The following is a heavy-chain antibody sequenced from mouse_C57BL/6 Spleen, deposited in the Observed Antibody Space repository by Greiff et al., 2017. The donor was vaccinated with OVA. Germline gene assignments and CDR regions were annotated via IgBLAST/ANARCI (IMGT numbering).Heavy chain of an antibody. J-gene: IGHJ4*01. V-gene: IGHV1-72*01. CDR2: IDPTSGGT. Sequence: QVQLQQSGAELVKPGASVKLSCKASGYTFTSYRMHWVKQRPGRGLEWIGRIDPTSGGTKYNEKFKSKATLTVDKPSSTAYMQLSSLTSEDSAVYYCARGGYGYAMDYWGQGTSVTVSS. D-gene: IGHD2-2*01. CDR1: GYTFTSYR. CDR3: ARGGYGYAMDY.